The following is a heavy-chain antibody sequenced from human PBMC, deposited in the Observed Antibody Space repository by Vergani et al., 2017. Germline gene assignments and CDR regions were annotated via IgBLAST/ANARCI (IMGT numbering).Heavy chain of an antibody. CDR3: ARDWGRAFDI. D-gene: IGHD3-16*01. J-gene: IGHJ3*02. CDR2: IVVGSGNT. Sequence: QMQLVQSGPEVKKPGTSVKVSCKASGFTFTSSAVQWVRQARGQRLEWIGWIVVGSGNTNYAQKFQERVTISVDTSKNQFSLKLSSVTAADTAVYYCARDWGRAFDIWGQGTMVTVSS. CDR1: GFTFTSSA. V-gene: IGHV1-58*01.